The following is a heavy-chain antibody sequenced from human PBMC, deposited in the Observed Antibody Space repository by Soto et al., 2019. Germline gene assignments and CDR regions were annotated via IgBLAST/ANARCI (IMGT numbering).Heavy chain of an antibody. J-gene: IGHJ4*02. CDR3: AKARPVAARPAPIDY. D-gene: IGHD6-6*01. CDR1: GFTFSSYA. CDR2: ISGSGGST. V-gene: IGHV3-23*01. Sequence: PGGSRRLSCAASGFTFSSYAMSGVRQAPGKGLEWVSAISGSGGSTYYADSVKGRSTISRDNSKNTLYLQMNSLRAEDTAVYYCAKARPVAARPAPIDYWGQGTLVTVSS.